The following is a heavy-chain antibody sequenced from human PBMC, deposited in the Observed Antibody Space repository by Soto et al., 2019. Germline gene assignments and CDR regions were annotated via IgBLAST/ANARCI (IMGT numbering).Heavy chain of an antibody. D-gene: IGHD3-10*01. CDR1: GGSISSYY. CDR2: IYYSGST. CDR3: ARGWHYYGSGSYVYYGMDV. J-gene: IGHJ6*02. Sequence: SETLSLTCAVSGGSISSYYWSWIRQPPGKGLEWIGYIYYSGSTNYNPSLKSRVTISVDTSKNQFSLKLSSVTAADTAVYYCARGWHYYGSGSYVYYGMDVWGQGTTVTVSS. V-gene: IGHV4-59*12.